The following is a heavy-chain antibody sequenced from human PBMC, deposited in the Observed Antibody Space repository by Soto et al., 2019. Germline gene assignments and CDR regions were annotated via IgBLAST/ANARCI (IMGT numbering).Heavy chain of an antibody. Sequence: SETLSLTCAVYGGSFSGYYWSWIRQPPGKGLEWIGEINHSGSTNYNPSLKSRVTISVDTSKNQFSLKLSSVTAADTAVYYCARATIFGVVIEPNNWFDPWGQGTLVTVSS. J-gene: IGHJ5*02. V-gene: IGHV4-34*01. CDR3: ARATIFGVVIEPNNWFDP. CDR2: INHSGST. CDR1: GGSFSGYY. D-gene: IGHD3-3*01.